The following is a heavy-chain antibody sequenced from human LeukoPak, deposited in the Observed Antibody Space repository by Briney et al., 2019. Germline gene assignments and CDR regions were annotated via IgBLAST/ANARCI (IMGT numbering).Heavy chain of an antibody. J-gene: IGHJ3*02. CDR3: ARGRFLDAFDI. CDR1: GGSISSFY. Sequence: SETLSLICTVSGGSISSFYWSWIRQPPGKGLEWIGYMSYSGSTNYNSTLKSRVTISLDTSKNQFSLKLSSVTAADTAVYYCARGRFLDAFDIWGQGTMVTVSS. CDR2: MSYSGST. V-gene: IGHV4-59*01. D-gene: IGHD3-3*01.